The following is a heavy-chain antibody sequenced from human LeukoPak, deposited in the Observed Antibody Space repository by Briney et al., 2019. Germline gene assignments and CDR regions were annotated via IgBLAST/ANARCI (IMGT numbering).Heavy chain of an antibody. CDR2: ISDGGGNT. J-gene: IGHJ4*02. Sequence: GGSLRLSCAASGFSFSDYGMHWVRQTPGKGLEWVSAISDGGGNTYYADSVKGRFTISRDNSKNTLYLQMNSLGAEDTAVYYCAKGPLIEVAGTTWHYWGQGALVTVSS. D-gene: IGHD6-19*01. CDR1: GFSFSDYG. V-gene: IGHV3-23*01. CDR3: AKGPLIEVAGTTWHY.